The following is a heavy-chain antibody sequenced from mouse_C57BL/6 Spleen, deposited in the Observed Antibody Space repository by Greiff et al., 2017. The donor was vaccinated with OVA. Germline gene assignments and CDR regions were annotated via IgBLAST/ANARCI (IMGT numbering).Heavy chain of an antibody. CDR1: GYTFTSYW. Sequence: QVQLKQPGAELVKPGASVKMSCKASGYTFTSYWITWVKQRPGQGLEWIGDIYPGSGSTNYNEKFKSKATLTVDTSSSTAYMQLSSLTSEDSAVYYGARETTVVADYAMDDWGQGTSVTVSS. V-gene: IGHV1-55*01. D-gene: IGHD1-1*01. J-gene: IGHJ4*01. CDR2: IYPGSGST. CDR3: ARETTVVADYAMDD.